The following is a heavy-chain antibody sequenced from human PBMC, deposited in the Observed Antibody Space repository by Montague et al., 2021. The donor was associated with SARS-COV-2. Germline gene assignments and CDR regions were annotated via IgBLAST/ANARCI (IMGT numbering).Heavy chain of an antibody. J-gene: IGHJ4*02. CDR2: RYQNGAT. V-gene: IGHV4-38-2*02. CDR1: GFSISSGNY. Sequence: SETLSLTCSVSGFSISSGNYWGWIRQTPGKGLVWIRSRYQNGATYYSPSLKRPGTILLDTSKNQFSLSLTSVTAADTAVYYCARSGVGILDSSYFDSWGRGSLVIVSS. CDR3: ARSGVGILDSSYFDS. D-gene: IGHD3-3*01.